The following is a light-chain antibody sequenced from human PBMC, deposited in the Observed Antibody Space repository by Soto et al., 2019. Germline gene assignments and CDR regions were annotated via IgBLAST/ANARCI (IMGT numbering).Light chain of an antibody. J-gene: IGLJ1*01. CDR1: SSDVGGYKY. CDR2: DVS. Sequence: PAPGSRYPRQSIPLSRTETSSDVGGYKYVSWYQQPPGKAPKLMIYDVSNRPSGVSNRFSGSKSGNTASLTISGLQAEDEADYYCSSYTSSSTLFGTGTKVTVL. V-gene: IGLV2-14*01. CDR3: SSYTSSSTL.